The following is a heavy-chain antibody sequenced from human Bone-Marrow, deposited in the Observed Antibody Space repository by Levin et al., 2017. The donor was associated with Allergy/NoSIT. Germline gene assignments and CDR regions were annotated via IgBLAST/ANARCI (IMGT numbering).Heavy chain of an antibody. CDR3: AREGPTYPSYYFDF. J-gene: IGHJ4*02. CDR2: IMPVYGSP. CDR1: GGPFSTHA. Sequence: SVKVSCKASGGPFSTHAISWVRQAPGQGLEWVGGIMPVYGSPTYAERLQGRVTITADSSTTTVYMELSGLRSEDTAVYYCAREGPTYPSYYFDFWGQGTLVTVSS. D-gene: IGHD1-26*01. V-gene: IGHV1-69*13.